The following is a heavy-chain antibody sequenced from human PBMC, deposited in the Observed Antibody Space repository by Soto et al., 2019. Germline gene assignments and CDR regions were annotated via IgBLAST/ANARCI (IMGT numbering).Heavy chain of an antibody. CDR3: AHRGGAAVGLYYFDY. D-gene: IGHD6-13*01. V-gene: IGHV2-5*01. Sequence: GPTLVNPTQTLTLTRTFSWFSLSTTGVGVSWIRQPPGKALEWLSLIYWHDDKRYSPSLKSRLTITKDTSKNQVVLTMTNMDPVDTATYYCAHRGGAAVGLYYFDYWGQGALVTVSS. J-gene: IGHJ4*02. CDR2: IYWHDDK. CDR1: WFSLSTTGVG.